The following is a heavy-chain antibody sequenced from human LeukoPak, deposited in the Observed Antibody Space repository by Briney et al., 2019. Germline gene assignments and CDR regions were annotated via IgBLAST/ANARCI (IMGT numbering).Heavy chain of an antibody. Sequence: GGSLRLSCAASGFTFSAYGMHWVRQAPGKGLERVAFIRSDGSDKQYGDSVKGRFTISRDNSKNTLFLQMNSLRAEDTAVYYCAKTYSNSWYFDYWGQGTLVTVSS. CDR2: IRSDGSDK. CDR3: AKTYSNSWYFDY. J-gene: IGHJ4*02. V-gene: IGHV3-30*02. CDR1: GFTFSAYG. D-gene: IGHD6-13*01.